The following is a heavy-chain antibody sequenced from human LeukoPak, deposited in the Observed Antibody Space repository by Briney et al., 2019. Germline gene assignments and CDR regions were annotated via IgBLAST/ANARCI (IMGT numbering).Heavy chain of an antibody. V-gene: IGHV3-66*02. CDR1: GFSVSANY. Sequence: GGSLRLSCTASGFSVSANYMSWVRQAPGKGLEWVSVIHNGGDTYYADSVKGRFSISRDNSKNTLYLQMNSLRAEDTAVYYCARERYCSGASCPNSNRYFDFWGQGTLATVSS. CDR3: ARERYCSGASCPNSNRYFDF. CDR2: IHNGGDT. J-gene: IGHJ4*02. D-gene: IGHD2-15*01.